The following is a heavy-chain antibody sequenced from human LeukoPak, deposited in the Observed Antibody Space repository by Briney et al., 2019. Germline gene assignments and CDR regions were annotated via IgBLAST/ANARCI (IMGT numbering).Heavy chain of an antibody. J-gene: IGHJ4*02. CDR1: GFTFSSYA. CDR2: INHSGST. Sequence: GSLRLSCAASGFTFSSYAMSWIRQPPGKGLEWIGEINHSGSTNYNPSLKSRVTISVDTSKNQFSLKLSSVTAADTAVYYCARETYYYGSGSTYWGQGTLVTVSS. V-gene: IGHV4-34*01. D-gene: IGHD3-10*01. CDR3: ARETYYYGSGSTY.